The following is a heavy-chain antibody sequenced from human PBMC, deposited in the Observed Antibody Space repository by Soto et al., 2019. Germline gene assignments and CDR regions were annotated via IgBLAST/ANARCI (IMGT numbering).Heavy chain of an antibody. CDR2: VYPSGST. CDR3: ARAHGDLVYYLDY. J-gene: IGHJ4*02. Sequence: SETLSLTCAVSAYSISRGYFWGWIRRPPGKGLAWIWSVYPSGSTYYSPSLKSRVTISVDNSKNQFSLKLSSLTAADTALYYCARAHGDLVYYLDYWGQGTLVTVSS. D-gene: IGHD7-27*01. V-gene: IGHV4-38-2*01. CDR1: AYSISRGYF.